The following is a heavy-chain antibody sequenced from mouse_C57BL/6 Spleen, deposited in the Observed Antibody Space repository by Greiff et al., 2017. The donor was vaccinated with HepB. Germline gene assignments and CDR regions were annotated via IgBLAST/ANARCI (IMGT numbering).Heavy chain of an antibody. D-gene: IGHD2-5*01. CDR1: GYTFTDYN. CDR3: ARGNYSNYVWFAY. Sequence: EVQLQQSGPELVKPGASVKIPCKASGYTFTDYNMDWVKQSHGKSLEWIGDINPNNGGTIYNQKFKGKATLTVDKSSSTAYMELRSLTSEDTAVYYGARGNYSNYVWFAYWGQGTLVTVSA. CDR2: INPNNGGT. V-gene: IGHV1-18*01. J-gene: IGHJ3*01.